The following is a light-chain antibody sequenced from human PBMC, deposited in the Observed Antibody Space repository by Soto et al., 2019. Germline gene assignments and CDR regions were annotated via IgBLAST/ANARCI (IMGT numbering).Light chain of an antibody. CDR2: ATS. Sequence: EIVLTQYPATLSLSPGERATLSCRASQSIASYVAWYHQRPGQAPRLLIYATSNRATGVPVRFSGSGSGTEFTLTISSLETEDSGVYYCQQRKDWPRNTFGQGTRMEIK. V-gene: IGKV3-11*01. CDR3: QQRKDWPRNT. J-gene: IGKJ5*01. CDR1: QSIASY.